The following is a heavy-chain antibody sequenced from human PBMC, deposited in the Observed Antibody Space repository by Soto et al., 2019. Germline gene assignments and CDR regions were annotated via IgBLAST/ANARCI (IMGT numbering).Heavy chain of an antibody. D-gene: IGHD3-9*01. J-gene: IGHJ5*02. Sequence: EVQLVESGGGLVKPGGSLRLSCAASGFTFSSYSMNWVRQAPGKGLEWVSSINSSSSYIYYADSVKGRFTISRDNAKNSLYLQMKSLRAEDTAVYYCARDVHYDILTGYYVKSWFDPWGQGTLVTVSS. CDR1: GFTFSSYS. CDR3: ARDVHYDILTGYYVKSWFDP. CDR2: INSSSSYI. V-gene: IGHV3-21*01.